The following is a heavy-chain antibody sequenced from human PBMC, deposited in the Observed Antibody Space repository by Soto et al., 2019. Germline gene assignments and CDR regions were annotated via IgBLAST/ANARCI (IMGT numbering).Heavy chain of an antibody. V-gene: IGHV1-24*01. CDR1: GYTLTELS. CDR3: ATGGLTVTTFSNFDY. Sequence: ASVKVSCKVSGYTLTELSMHWVRQAPGKGLEWMGGFDPEDGETIYAQKFQGRVTMTEDTSTDTAYMELSSLRSEDTAVYYCATGGLTVTTFSNFDYWGQGTLVNVS. CDR2: FDPEDGET. J-gene: IGHJ4*02. D-gene: IGHD4-4*01.